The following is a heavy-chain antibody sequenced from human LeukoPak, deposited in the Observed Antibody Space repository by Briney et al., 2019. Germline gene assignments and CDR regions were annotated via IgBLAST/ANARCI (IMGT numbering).Heavy chain of an antibody. D-gene: IGHD2-15*01. CDR3: AKDFRSGGSCYFDY. Sequence: GGSLRLSCAASGFTFSSYAMSWARQAPGKGLEWVSAISGSGGSTYYADSVKGRFTISRDNSKNTLYLQMNSLRAEDTAVYYCAKDFRSGGSCYFDYWGQGTLVTVSS. CDR1: GFTFSSYA. V-gene: IGHV3-23*01. J-gene: IGHJ4*02. CDR2: ISGSGGST.